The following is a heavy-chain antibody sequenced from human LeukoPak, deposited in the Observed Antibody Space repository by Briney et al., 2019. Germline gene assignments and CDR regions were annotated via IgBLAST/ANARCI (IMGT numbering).Heavy chain of an antibody. V-gene: IGHV3-23*01. Sequence: SGGSLRLSCVPSGITFSNSALSWVRQAPGKGLEWVSTITKSGDQTYYADSVRGLFTISRDNSKSTLCLQMNSLRAEDTAVYHCVKSAGKDGYRDVFDIWGQGTVVTVSS. D-gene: IGHD5-24*01. J-gene: IGHJ3*02. CDR2: ITKSGDQT. CDR1: GITFSNSA. CDR3: VKSAGKDGYRDVFDI.